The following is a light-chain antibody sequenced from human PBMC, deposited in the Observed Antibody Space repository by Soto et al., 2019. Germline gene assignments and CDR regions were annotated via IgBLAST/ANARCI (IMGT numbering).Light chain of an antibody. CDR2: EAF. CDR1: SSDVGGYDY. V-gene: IGLV2-8*01. J-gene: IGLJ1*01. Sequence: QSALTQPPSASGSPGQSVTISCTGTSSDVGGYDYVSWYQQHPGKAPKLMIYEAFKRPSEVSSRFSGSKSGNTASLTISGLQAEDEAEYHCCSHAGGDTYVFGTGTKLTVL. CDR3: CSHAGGDTYV.